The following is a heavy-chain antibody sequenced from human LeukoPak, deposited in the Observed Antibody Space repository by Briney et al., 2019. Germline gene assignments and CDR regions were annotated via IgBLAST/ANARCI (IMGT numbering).Heavy chain of an antibody. D-gene: IGHD6-19*01. V-gene: IGHV3-30*04. CDR3: ARTSGWYNYFDY. Sequence: GGSLRLSCAASGFTFSSYAVHWVRQAPGKGLEWVAVISYDGSNKYYADSVKGRFTISRDNSKNTLYLQMNSLRAEDTAVYYCARTSGWYNYFDYWGQGTLVTVSS. CDR2: ISYDGSNK. CDR1: GFTFSSYA. J-gene: IGHJ4*02.